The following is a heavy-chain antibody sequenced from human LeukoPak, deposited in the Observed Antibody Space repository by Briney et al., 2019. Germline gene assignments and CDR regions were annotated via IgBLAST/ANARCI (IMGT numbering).Heavy chain of an antibody. V-gene: IGHV3-30*04. J-gene: IGHJ4*02. CDR3: ARGYSSGWFDY. CDR1: GFTFSSYA. Sequence: GGSLRLSCAASGFTFSSYAMHWVRQAPGKGLEWVAVISYDGSNKYYADSVKGRFTISRDNSKNTLYLQMNSLRAEDTAVDYCARGYSSGWFDYWGQGTLVTVSS. CDR2: ISYDGSNK. D-gene: IGHD6-19*01.